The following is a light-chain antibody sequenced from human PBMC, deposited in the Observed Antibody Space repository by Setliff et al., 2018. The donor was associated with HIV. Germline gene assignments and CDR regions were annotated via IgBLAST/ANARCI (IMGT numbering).Light chain of an antibody. V-gene: IGLV1-47*01. Sequence: QSALTQPTSASGTPGQRVTISCSGSSSNIGSNYLSWYQQLPGTSPKLLIYRNNHRPSGVPDRFSGSKSGPSASLAITGLRSEDEADYYCAAWDDSLSGVIFGGGTQLTVL. CDR3: AAWDDSLSGVI. CDR2: RNN. J-gene: IGLJ2*01. CDR1: SSNIGSNY.